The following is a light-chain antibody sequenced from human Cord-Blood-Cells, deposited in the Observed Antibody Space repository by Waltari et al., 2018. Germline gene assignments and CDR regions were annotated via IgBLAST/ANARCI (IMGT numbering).Light chain of an antibody. Sequence: AIRMTQSQSSFSASTGDIVTITCRASQGISSYLAWYQQKPGKAPKLLIYAASTLQSGVPSRFSGSGSGTDFTLTISCLQSEDFATYYCQQYYSYPWTFGQGTKVEIK. CDR2: AAS. CDR3: QQYYSYPWT. V-gene: IGKV1-8*01. J-gene: IGKJ1*01. CDR1: QGISSY.